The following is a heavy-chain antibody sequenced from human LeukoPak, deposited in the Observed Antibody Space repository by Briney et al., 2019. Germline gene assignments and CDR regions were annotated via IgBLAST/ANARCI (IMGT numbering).Heavy chain of an antibody. J-gene: IGHJ4*02. V-gene: IGHV3-23*01. CDR3: AKATGTGYGYDFFDY. D-gene: IGHD5-18*01. Sequence: GGSLRLSCAASGFTLTNYAMSWVRQAPGKGLEWVSLISGGGHNTYYADSVKGRFTISTDNSKNTLYLQMNSLRAEDTAVYYCAKATGTGYGYDFFDYWGQGTLVTVSS. CDR2: ISGGGHNT. CDR1: GFTLTNYA.